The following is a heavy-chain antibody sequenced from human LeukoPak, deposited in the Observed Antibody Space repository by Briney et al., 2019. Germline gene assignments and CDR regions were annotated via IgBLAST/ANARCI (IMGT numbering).Heavy chain of an antibody. V-gene: IGHV4-61*02. D-gene: IGHD3-3*01. CDR1: GASISSGSYY. CDR3: ARDRIFGVVRLFDY. CDR2: IYTSGST. J-gene: IGHJ4*02. Sequence: PSETLSLTCSVSGASISSGSYYWSWIRQPAGKGLEWIGRIYTSGSTSYNPSLKSRVTISVDTSTNQFSVKLSSVTAADTAVYYCARDRIFGVVRLFDYWGQGTLVTVSS.